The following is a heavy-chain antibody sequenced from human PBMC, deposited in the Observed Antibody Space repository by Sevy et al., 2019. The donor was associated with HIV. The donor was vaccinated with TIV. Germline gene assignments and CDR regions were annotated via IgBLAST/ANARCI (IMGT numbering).Heavy chain of an antibody. J-gene: IGHJ4*02. Sequence: GGSLRLSCAASGFTFSRYVMHWVRQAPGKGLEWLAVLSYDGSDESYGDSVRGGFTFSRDNSKNTLFLQMNSLRAEDTAVYYCAKRDLNHVFLLDYWGQGTLVTVSS. CDR2: LSYDGSDE. CDR3: AKRDLNHVFLLDY. V-gene: IGHV3-30*18. D-gene: IGHD3-10*01. CDR1: GFTFSRYV.